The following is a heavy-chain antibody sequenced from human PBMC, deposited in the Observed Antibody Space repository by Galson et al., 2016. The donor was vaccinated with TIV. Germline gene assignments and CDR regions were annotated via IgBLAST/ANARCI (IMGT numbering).Heavy chain of an antibody. D-gene: IGHD1-20*01. CDR3: ARVRSLYSYDWTMDV. CDR1: GGSINSDNYF. CDR2: VYGTGST. J-gene: IGHJ6*03. Sequence: TLSLTCNVSGGSINSDNYFWTWIRQPAGKGLEWIGLVYGTGSTTYNPSPKSRVTILVDTSKNQFSLKLSSVTAADSAVYYCARVRSLYSYDWTMDVWGKGTTVTVSS. V-gene: IGHV4-61*02.